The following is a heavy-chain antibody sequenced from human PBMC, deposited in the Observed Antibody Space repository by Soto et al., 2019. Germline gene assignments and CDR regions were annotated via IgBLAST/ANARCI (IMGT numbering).Heavy chain of an antibody. J-gene: IGHJ6*02. V-gene: IGHV3-15*07. D-gene: IGHD3-10*01. CDR3: TTPLTDYGSDTYYYYYGMDV. CDR1: GFTFSNAW. Sequence: GGSLRLSCAASGFTFSNAWMNWVRQAPGKGLEWVGRIKSKTDGGTTDYAAPVKGRFTISRDDSKNTLYLQMNSLKTEDTAVYYCTTPLTDYGSDTYYYYYGMDVWGQGTTVTVSS. CDR2: IKSKTDGGTT.